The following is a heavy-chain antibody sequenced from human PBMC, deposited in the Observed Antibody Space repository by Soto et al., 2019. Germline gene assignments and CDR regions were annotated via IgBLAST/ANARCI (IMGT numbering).Heavy chain of an antibody. CDR3: ARYYGGNSVPYYFDY. D-gene: IGHD4-17*01. J-gene: IGHJ4*02. CDR1: GGTFSSYA. V-gene: IGHV1-69*13. Sequence: SVKVSCKASGGTFSSYAISWVRQAPGQGLEWMGGIIPIFGTANYAQKFQGRVTITADESTSTAYMELSSLRSEDTAVYYCARYYGGNSVPYYFDYWGQGTLVTVSS. CDR2: IIPIFGTA.